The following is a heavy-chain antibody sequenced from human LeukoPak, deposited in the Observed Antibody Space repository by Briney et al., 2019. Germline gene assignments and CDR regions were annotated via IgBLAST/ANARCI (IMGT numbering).Heavy chain of an antibody. CDR3: AKDLYYDILTDSPSFDY. J-gene: IGHJ4*02. CDR2: ISGSGGST. V-gene: IGHV3-23*01. CDR1: GFTFSTYT. Sequence: PGGSLRPSCAASGFTFSTYTMSWVRQAPGEGLEWVSAISGSGGSTYYADSVKGRFTISRDNSKNTLYLQMNSLRAEDTAVYYCAKDLYYDILTDSPSFDYWGQGTLVTVSS. D-gene: IGHD3-9*01.